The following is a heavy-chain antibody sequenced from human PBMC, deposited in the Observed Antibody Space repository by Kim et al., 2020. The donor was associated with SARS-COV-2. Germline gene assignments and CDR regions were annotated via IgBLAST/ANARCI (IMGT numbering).Heavy chain of an antibody. D-gene: IGHD5-18*01. CDR3: ARDGGRGYMFQN. V-gene: IGHV3-33*01. Sequence: GGSLRLSCAGSGFTFSSYGMHWVRQAPGKGLEWVAVIWYDGTNKYYADSVKGRFTISRDNSKNTLYLQMNSLRAEDTAVYYCARDGGRGYMFQNWGQGTLVTDSS. CDR2: IWYDGTNK. J-gene: IGHJ4*02. CDR1: GFTFSSYG.